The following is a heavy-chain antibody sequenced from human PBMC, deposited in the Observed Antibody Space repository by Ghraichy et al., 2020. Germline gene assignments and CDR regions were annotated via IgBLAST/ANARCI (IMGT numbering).Heavy chain of an antibody. J-gene: IGHJ4*02. D-gene: IGHD2-2*01. CDR2: IWYDGSNK. Sequence: GGSLRLSCAASGFTFSSYGMHWVRQAPGKGLEWVAVIWYDGSNKYYADSVKGRFTISRDNSKNTLYLQMNSLRAEDTAVYYCARAVWYCSSTSCSPDYWGQGTLVTVSS. CDR3: ARAVWYCSSTSCSPDY. V-gene: IGHV3-33*01. CDR1: GFTFSSYG.